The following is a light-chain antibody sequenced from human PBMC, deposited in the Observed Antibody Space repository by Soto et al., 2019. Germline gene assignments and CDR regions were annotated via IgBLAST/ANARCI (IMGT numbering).Light chain of an antibody. Sequence: QSALTQPPSASGTPGQRVTISCSGSSSNIGSNYVYWYQQLPGTAPKLLIYRNNQRPPGVPDRFSGSKSGTSASLAISGLRSEDEADYYCAAWDDSLSAPWVFGGGTKLTVL. J-gene: IGLJ3*02. V-gene: IGLV1-47*01. CDR1: SSNIGSNY. CDR3: AAWDDSLSAPWV. CDR2: RNN.